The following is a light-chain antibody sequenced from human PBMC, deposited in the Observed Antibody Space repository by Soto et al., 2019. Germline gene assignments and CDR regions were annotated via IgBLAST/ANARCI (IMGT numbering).Light chain of an antibody. Sequence: DIQMTQSPSSMSAYVGDRVTITCRARQSISSYLNWYQHKPWQAPKLMIYAASSLQIVVPSRFSASGSGTDVTLTSSSLQPEDFATFFCQQSYRTPRTFVQGTQGEIK. CDR1: QSISSY. CDR2: AAS. V-gene: IGKV1-39*01. CDR3: QQSYRTPRT. J-gene: IGKJ1*01.